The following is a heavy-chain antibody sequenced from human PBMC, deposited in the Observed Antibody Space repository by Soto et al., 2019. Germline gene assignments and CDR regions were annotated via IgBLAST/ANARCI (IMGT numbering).Heavy chain of an antibody. D-gene: IGHD2-15*01. V-gene: IGHV3-23*01. CDR1: GFTFSSYA. J-gene: IGHJ4*02. CDR3: AKDLRGPMVVPSC. Sequence: GGSLRLSCAASGFTFSSYAMAWVRQSPGKGLEWVSGISGSGVSTYYADSVKGRFTISRDNSNNMLSLQVNSLRAEDTAVYYCAKDLRGPMVVPSCWGQGTLVTVSS. CDR2: ISGSGVST.